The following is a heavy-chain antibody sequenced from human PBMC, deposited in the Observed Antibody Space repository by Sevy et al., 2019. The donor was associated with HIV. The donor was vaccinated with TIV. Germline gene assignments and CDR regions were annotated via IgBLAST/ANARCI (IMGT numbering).Heavy chain of an antibody. CDR2: INSDSGVT. CDR3: ARLTTRPTSDLYGLDV. J-gene: IGHJ6*02. CDR1: GYIFTDYY. V-gene: IGHV1-2*02. Sequence: ASVKVSCKASGYIFTDYYIHWVRQAPGQGLEWMAWINSDSGVTNYAQRFQGEVTVTRDPSLSTAYLELTNLKSNDTAIYYCARLTTRPTSDLYGLDVWGQGTTVTVS. D-gene: IGHD4-17*01.